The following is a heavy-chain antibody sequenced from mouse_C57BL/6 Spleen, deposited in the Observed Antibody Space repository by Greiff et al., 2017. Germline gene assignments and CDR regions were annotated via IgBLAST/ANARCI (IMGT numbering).Heavy chain of an antibody. Sequence: QVQLQQSGPGLVQPSQSLSITCTVSGFSLTSYGVHWVRQSPGKGLEWLGVIWSGGSTDYNAAFISRLSISKDNSKSQVFFKMNSLQADDTAIYYCARNFPLDYGSSYYFDYWGQGTTLTVSS. CDR3: ARNFPLDYGSSYYFDY. D-gene: IGHD1-1*01. V-gene: IGHV2-2*01. CDR2: IWSGGST. CDR1: GFSLTSYG. J-gene: IGHJ2*01.